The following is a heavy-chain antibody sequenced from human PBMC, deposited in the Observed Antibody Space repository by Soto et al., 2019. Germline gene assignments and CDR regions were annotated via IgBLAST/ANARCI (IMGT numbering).Heavy chain of an antibody. CDR1: GFSVTANY. J-gene: IGHJ4*02. CDR2: IYSGGST. D-gene: IGHD5-12*01. V-gene: IGHV3-53*01. Sequence: EVQVVESGGGLIQPGRSLRLSCEVSGFSVTANYMSWFRQAPGKGLEWVSVIYSGGSTYYIDSVKGRFSISRDISKNTLYLQMNNLRAEDTAVYYCHGYGYWGQGTLVTVSS. CDR3: HGYGY.